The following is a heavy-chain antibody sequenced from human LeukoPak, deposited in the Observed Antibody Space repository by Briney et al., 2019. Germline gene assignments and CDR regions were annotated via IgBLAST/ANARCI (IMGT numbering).Heavy chain of an antibody. J-gene: IGHJ4*02. CDR2: ISWNSGSI. V-gene: IGHV3-9*01. CDR3: AKAGRMYYFDY. CDR1: GFTFDDYA. D-gene: IGHD6-19*01. Sequence: GRSLRLSCAASGFTFDDYAMHWVRQAPGKGLEWVSGISWNSGSIGYADSVKGRFTISRDNAKNSLYLQMNSLRAEDTALYYCAKAGRMYYFDYWGQGTLVTVSS.